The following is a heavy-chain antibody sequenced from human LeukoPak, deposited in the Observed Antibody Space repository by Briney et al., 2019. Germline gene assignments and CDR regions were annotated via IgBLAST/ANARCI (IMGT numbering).Heavy chain of an antibody. V-gene: IGHV3-21*01. CDR2: ISSSSSYI. CDR3: ARERATLDYYYYMDV. CDR1: GFTFSSYS. J-gene: IGHJ6*03. D-gene: IGHD5-12*01. Sequence: GGSLRLSCAASGFTFSSYSMNWVRQAPGRGLEWVSSISSSSSYIYYADSVKGRFTISRDNAKNSLYLQMNSLRAEDTAVYYCARERATLDYYYYMDVWGKGTTVTVSS.